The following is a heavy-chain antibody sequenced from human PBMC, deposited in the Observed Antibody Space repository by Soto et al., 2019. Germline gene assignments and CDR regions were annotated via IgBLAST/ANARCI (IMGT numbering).Heavy chain of an antibody. CDR2: ISDGGSYT. J-gene: IGHJ6*02. D-gene: IGHD6-19*01. Sequence: GGSLRLSCVASGFIFSDYYMAWIRRAPGKGLEWVSYISDGGSYTNHGNSVRGRVSVSRDDARNSLYLQIKNLRVEDTGVYYCARAPGAVNSYAGVDVWGQVTTFTVSS. V-gene: IGHV3-11*05. CDR1: GFIFSDYY. CDR3: ARAPGAVNSYAGVDV.